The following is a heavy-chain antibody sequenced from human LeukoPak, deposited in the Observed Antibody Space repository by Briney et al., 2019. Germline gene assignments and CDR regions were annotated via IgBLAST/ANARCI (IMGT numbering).Heavy chain of an antibody. D-gene: IGHD6-19*01. CDR1: GYRFISYW. J-gene: IGHJ4*02. CDR2: IDPSDSYT. Sequence: GESPLIPCKGSGYRFISYWISWVRQMPAKGLEWMGRIDPSDSYTNYSPSFQGQVTISADKSIRTAYLQWSSLKASDTAMYYCARPKYSSGSGGMYYFDYWGQGTLVTVRS. CDR3: ARPKYSSGSGGMYYFDY. V-gene: IGHV5-10-1*01.